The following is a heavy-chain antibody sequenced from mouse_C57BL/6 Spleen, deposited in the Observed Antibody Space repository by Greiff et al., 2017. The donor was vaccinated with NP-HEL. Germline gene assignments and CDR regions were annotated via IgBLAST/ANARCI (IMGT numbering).Heavy chain of an antibody. Sequence: DVKLVESGPGLVKPSQSLSLTCSVTGYSITSGYYWNWIRQFPGNKLEWMGYISYDGSNNYNPSLKNRISITRDTSKNQFFLKLNSVTTEDTATYYCARDGSSYEWYFDVWGTGTTVTVSS. V-gene: IGHV3-6*01. CDR2: ISYDGSN. CDR3: ARDGSSYEWYFDV. J-gene: IGHJ1*03. CDR1: GYSITSGYY. D-gene: IGHD1-1*01.